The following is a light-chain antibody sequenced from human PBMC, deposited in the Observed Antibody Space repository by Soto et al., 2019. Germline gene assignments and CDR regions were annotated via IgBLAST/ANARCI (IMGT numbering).Light chain of an antibody. J-gene: IGKJ2*01. Sequence: EIVLTQSPGTLSLSPGERVTLSCRASQSVSDNYLAWYQHKPGQAPRLLIYGASSRATGIPDRFSGSGSGTDFTLTISVLEPEDYAVYYCQQYGGSSYNFGQGTKLEIK. CDR3: QQYGGSSYN. CDR2: GAS. CDR1: QSVSDNY. V-gene: IGKV3-20*01.